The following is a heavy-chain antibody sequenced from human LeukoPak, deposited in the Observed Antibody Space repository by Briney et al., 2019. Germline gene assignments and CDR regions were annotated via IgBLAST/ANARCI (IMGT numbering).Heavy chain of an antibody. CDR1: GYTFTGYY. V-gene: IGHV1-2*02. Sequence: GASVKVSCTASGYTFTGYYMHWVRQAPGQGLEWMGWINPNSGGTNYAQKLQGRVTMTTDTSTSTAYMELRSLRSDDTAVYYCASYHRGYNFGDAFDIWGQGTMVTVSS. D-gene: IGHD1-20*01. CDR3: ASYHRGYNFGDAFDI. CDR2: INPNSGGT. J-gene: IGHJ3*02.